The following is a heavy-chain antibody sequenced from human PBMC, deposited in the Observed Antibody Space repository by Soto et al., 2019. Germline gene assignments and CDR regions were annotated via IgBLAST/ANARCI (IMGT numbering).Heavy chain of an antibody. CDR3: ARYCSSTSCPFYYYYGMDV. V-gene: IGHV1-8*01. CDR1: GYTFTSYD. J-gene: IGHJ6*02. CDR2: MNPNSGNT. D-gene: IGHD2-2*01. Sequence: ASVKVSCKASGYTFTSYDINWLRQSAGQGLEWMGWMNPNSGNTGYAQKFQGRVTMTRNTSISTAYMELSSLRSEDTAVYYCARYCSSTSCPFYYYYGMDVWGQGTTVTVSS.